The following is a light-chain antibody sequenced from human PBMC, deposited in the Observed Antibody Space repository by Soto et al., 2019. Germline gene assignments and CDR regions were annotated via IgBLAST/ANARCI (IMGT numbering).Light chain of an antibody. Sequence: EILMTQSPATLFVSPGERATLSCRASQSVSSNLAWYQQKPGQAPRLLIYDASTRTTGVPARFSGSGSGTEFTLTINSLQSEDFVVYYCQQYNNWPPLTFGGGTKVEIK. CDR1: QSVSSN. CDR2: DAS. CDR3: QQYNNWPPLT. J-gene: IGKJ4*01. V-gene: IGKV3-15*01.